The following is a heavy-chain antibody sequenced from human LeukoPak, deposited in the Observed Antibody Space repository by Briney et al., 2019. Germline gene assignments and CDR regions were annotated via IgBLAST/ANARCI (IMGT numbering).Heavy chain of an antibody. Sequence: VASVKVSCKASGYSFTSYDISWVRQATGQGLEWMGWMNPNSGNTGYAQKFQGRVTMTRNTSISTAYMELSSLRSEDTAVYYCARAPAGYYFDYWGQGTLVTVSS. V-gene: IGHV1-8*01. CDR1: GYSFTSYD. CDR3: ARAPAGYYFDY. D-gene: IGHD6-25*01. CDR2: MNPNSGNT. J-gene: IGHJ4*02.